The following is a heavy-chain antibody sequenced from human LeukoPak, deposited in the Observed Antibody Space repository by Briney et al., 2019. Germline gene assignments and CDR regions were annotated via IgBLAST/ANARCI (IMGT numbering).Heavy chain of an antibody. CDR3: TTGFFTEY. CDR1: GFTFSHAW. CDR2: IKSKTVGGTT. V-gene: IGHV3-15*01. D-gene: IGHD2/OR15-2a*01. Sequence: PGGSLRLSCAASGFTFSHAWMSWVHQAPGKGLEWVGRIKSKTVGGTTDYAAPVKGRFTISRDDSNNTLYLHMNSLKTEDTAVYYCTTGFFTEYWGQGTLVTVSS. J-gene: IGHJ4*02.